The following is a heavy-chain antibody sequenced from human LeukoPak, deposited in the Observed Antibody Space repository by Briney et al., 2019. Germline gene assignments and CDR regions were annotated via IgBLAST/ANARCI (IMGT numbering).Heavy chain of an antibody. Sequence: GGSLRLSCAASGFTFNSYVMSWVRLAPGKGLEWVSVVSGSGGSTYYADSVRGRFTISRDNSKNTLFLQMNSLRAEDTAVYYCAKNYDILTGYWYYGMNVWGQGATVTVSS. V-gene: IGHV3-23*01. CDR3: AKNYDILTGYWYYGMNV. CDR1: GFTFNSYV. J-gene: IGHJ6*02. CDR2: VSGSGGST. D-gene: IGHD3-9*01.